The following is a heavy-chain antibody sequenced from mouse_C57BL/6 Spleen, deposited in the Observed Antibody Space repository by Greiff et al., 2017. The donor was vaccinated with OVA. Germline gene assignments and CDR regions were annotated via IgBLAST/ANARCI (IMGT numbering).Heavy chain of an antibody. CDR3: ARRKFAY. J-gene: IGHJ3*01. Sequence: EVQLVESGGGLVKPGGSLKLSCAASGFTFSSYTMSWVRQTPETRLEWVATISGGGGNTYYPDSVKGRFTISRDNAKNTLYLQMSSLRSEDTALYYCARRKFAYWGQGTLVTVSA. CDR2: ISGGGGNT. V-gene: IGHV5-9*01. CDR1: GFTFSSYT.